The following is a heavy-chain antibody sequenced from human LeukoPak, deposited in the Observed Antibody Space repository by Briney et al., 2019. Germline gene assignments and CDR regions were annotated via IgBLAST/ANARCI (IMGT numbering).Heavy chain of an antibody. Sequence: GGSLRLSCAASGFTVSSNSMSWVLQAPGKGLEWVSVIYSGGTTYYADSVKGRFTISKDNSKNTLYLQMNSLRAEDTAVYYCARDLYVDIVAPSGMDVWGQGTTVTVSS. J-gene: IGHJ6*02. CDR3: ARDLYVDIVAPSGMDV. CDR2: IYSGGTT. D-gene: IGHD5-12*01. CDR1: GFTVSSNS. V-gene: IGHV3-66*01.